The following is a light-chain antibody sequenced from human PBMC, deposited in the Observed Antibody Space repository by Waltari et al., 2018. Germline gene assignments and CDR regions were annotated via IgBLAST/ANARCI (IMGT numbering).Light chain of an antibody. CDR3: EQSYSAPWT. V-gene: IGKV1-39*01. CDR1: QSISSY. Sequence: DIQMTQSPSSMSASVGDRVTITFRASQSISSYLNWYHHKPGKAPNLLIYAASSLQRRVPLRFSGSGSGTEFTLTSSGLEPEAFSTYYCEQSYSAPWTFGQGTKVEIK. J-gene: IGKJ1*01. CDR2: AAS.